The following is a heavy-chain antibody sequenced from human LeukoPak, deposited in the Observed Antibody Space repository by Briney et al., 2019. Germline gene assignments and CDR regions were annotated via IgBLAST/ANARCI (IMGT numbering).Heavy chain of an antibody. J-gene: IGHJ4*02. CDR3: ARSYYEYYYDSSGYYRPYFDY. D-gene: IGHD3-22*01. V-gene: IGHV3-21*01. Sequence: GGSLRLSCAASGFTFSSYSMNWVRQAPGKGLEWVSSISSSSSYIYYADSVKGRFTISRDNAKNTLYLQMNSLRAEDTAVYYCARSYYEYYYDSSGYYRPYFDYWGQGTLVTVSS. CDR2: ISSSSSYI. CDR1: GFTFSSYS.